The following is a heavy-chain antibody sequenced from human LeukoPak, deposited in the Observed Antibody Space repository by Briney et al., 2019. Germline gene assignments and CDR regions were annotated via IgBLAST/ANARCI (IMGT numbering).Heavy chain of an antibody. Sequence: GGSLRLSCAASGFTFSSYGMHWVRQAPGKGLEWVAVIWYDGSNKYYADSVKGRFTISRDNSKNTLYLQMNSLRAEDTAVYYCAREAPPVDCSGGSCYNIPLDYWGQGTLVTVSS. CDR1: GFTFSSYG. D-gene: IGHD2-15*01. V-gene: IGHV3-33*01. CDR2: IWYDGSNK. J-gene: IGHJ4*02. CDR3: AREAPPVDCSGGSCYNIPLDY.